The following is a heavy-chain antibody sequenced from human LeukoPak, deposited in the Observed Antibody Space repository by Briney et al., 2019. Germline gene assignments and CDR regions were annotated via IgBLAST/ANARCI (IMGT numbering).Heavy chain of an antibody. V-gene: IGHV4-59*12. CDR1: GGSISSYY. CDR3: ARDLQGVTD. Sequence: PSETLSLTCTVSGGSISSYYWSWIRQPPGKGLEWIGTIYHSGSTYYNPSLKSPVTISVDTSKNQFSLKLSSVTDADTAVYYCARDLQGVTDWGQGTLVTVSS. J-gene: IGHJ4*02. D-gene: IGHD5-24*01. CDR2: IYHSGST.